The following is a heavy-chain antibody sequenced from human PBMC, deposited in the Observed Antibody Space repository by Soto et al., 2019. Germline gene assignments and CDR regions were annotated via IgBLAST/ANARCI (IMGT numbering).Heavy chain of an antibody. V-gene: IGHV1-18*01. D-gene: IGHD3-3*01. Sequence: GASVKVSCKASGYTFTSYGISWVRQAPGQGLEWMGWISAYNGNTNYAQKLQGRVTMTTDTSTSTAYMELRSLRSDDTAVYYCARADDFWSGYRQGWFDPWGQGTLVTVSS. CDR1: GYTFTSYG. CDR2: ISAYNGNT. CDR3: ARADDFWSGYRQGWFDP. J-gene: IGHJ5*02.